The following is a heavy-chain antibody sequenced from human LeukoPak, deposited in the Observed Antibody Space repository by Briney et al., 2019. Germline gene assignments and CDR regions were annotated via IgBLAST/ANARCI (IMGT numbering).Heavy chain of an antibody. CDR2: IYYSGST. CDR1: GGSISSSSYY. CDR3: ARAPLAKAAFDI. J-gene: IGHJ3*02. Sequence: SETLSLTCTVSGGSISSSSYYWGWIRQPPGKGLEWIGSIYYSGSTYYNPSLESQVTISVDTSKNQFSLKLSSVTAADTAVYYCARAPLAKAAFDIWGQGTMVTVSS. V-gene: IGHV4-39*07.